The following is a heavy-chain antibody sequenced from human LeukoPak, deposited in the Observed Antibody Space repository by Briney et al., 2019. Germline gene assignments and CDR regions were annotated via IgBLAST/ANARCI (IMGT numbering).Heavy chain of an antibody. CDR1: GFTFNSYS. Sequence: GGSLRLSCAASGFTFNSYSMNWVRQAPGKGLEWISDISSSSSTIYYADSVKGRFTISRDNAKNSLYLQMNSLRAEDTAVYYCARDRGPYYFDSSGSYYFDQWGQGTLVTVSS. V-gene: IGHV3-48*04. D-gene: IGHD3-22*01. CDR2: ISSSSSTI. J-gene: IGHJ4*02. CDR3: ARDRGPYYFDSSGSYYFDQ.